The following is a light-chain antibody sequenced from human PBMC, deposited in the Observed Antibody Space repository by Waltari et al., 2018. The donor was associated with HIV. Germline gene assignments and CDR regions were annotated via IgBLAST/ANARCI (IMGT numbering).Light chain of an antibody. CDR2: EAA. V-gene: IGKV3D-20*01. Sequence: EIVLTHSPGTLSLSPGARATLSCCASQSVSSSYLAWYQKKPGLAPRLLIYEAASRATGIPDRISGSGSGTHVTLTISRVEAEDFAVYYCQQYGSTPPYTFGPGTKLEIK. J-gene: IGKJ2*01. CDR1: QSVSSSY. CDR3: QQYGSTPPYT.